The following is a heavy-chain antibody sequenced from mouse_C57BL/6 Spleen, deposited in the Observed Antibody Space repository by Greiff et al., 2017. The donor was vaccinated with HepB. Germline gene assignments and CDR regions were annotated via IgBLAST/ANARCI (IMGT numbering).Heavy chain of an antibody. V-gene: IGHV5-4*01. CDR3: PREKIYGAMDY. CDR1: GFTFSSYA. Sequence: EVQRVESGGGLVKPGGSLKLSCAASGFTFSSYAMSWVRQTPEKRLEWVATISDGGSYTYYPDNVKGRFTISRDNAKNNLYLQMSHLKSEDTAMYYCPREKIYGAMDYWGQGTSVTVSS. CDR2: ISDGGSYT. D-gene: IGHD1-1*02. J-gene: IGHJ4*01.